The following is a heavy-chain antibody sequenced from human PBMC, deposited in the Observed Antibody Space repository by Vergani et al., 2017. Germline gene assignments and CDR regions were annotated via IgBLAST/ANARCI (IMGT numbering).Heavy chain of an antibody. CDR3: AKDGESLTGYRELDY. J-gene: IGHJ4*02. CDR2: ISSSSSTI. CDR1: GFTFSSYS. Sequence: EVQLVESGGGLVQPGGSLRLSCAASGFTFSSYSMNWVRQAPGKGLEWVSYISSSSSTIYYADSVKGRFTISRDNAKNSLYLQMNSLRAEDTAVYYCAKDGESLTGYRELDYWGQGTLVTVSS. D-gene: IGHD3-9*01. V-gene: IGHV3-48*01.